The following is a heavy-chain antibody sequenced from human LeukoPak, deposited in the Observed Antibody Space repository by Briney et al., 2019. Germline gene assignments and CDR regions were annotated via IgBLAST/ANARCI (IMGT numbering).Heavy chain of an antibody. D-gene: IGHD1-1*01. CDR2: ISTSTNYT. CDR1: GFTFSSYW. CDR3: ARGNPGPDY. J-gene: IGHJ4*02. Sequence: PGGSLRLSCAASGFTFSSYWMSWIRQAPGKGLEWLSDISTSTNYTMYADSVKGRFTISRDNAKNSLCLQMNSLRVEDTAVYYCARGNPGPDYWGQGTLVTVSS. V-gene: IGHV3-11*06.